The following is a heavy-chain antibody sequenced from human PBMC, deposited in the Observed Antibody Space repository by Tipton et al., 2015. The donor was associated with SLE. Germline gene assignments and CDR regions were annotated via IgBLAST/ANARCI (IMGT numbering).Heavy chain of an antibody. J-gene: IGHJ4*02. CDR3: TRAGYSGYNFDS. D-gene: IGHD5-24*01. V-gene: IGHV3-7*04. CDR2: INHGGSGR. CDR1: GFSFSSYW. Sequence: GSLRLSCAASGFSFSSYWMTWVRQAPGKGLEWVANINHGGSGRYYVGSVEGRFTISRDNAKNSVYMQMNSLRGEDTAVYYCTRAGYSGYNFDSWGQGTLVTVSS.